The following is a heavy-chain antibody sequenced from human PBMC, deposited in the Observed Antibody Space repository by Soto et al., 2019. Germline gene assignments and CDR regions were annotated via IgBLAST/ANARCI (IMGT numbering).Heavy chain of an antibody. V-gene: IGHV1-3*01. Sequence: ASVKVSCKASGYTFTNYAMHLVRQAPGQRLEWMGWINAGNGNTKYSQKFQVRVTITKDTSATTAYMELSSLRSEDTAVYYCARDLGGWPDYWGQGTLVTAPQ. CDR1: GYTFTNYA. J-gene: IGHJ4*02. D-gene: IGHD2-15*01. CDR3: ARDLGGWPDY. CDR2: INAGNGNT.